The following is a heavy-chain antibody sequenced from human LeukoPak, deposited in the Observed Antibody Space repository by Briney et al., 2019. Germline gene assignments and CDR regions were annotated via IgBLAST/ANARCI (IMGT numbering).Heavy chain of an antibody. J-gene: IGHJ6*02. CDR2: ISGSGGST. CDR3: AKDSVDIVTYGMDV. V-gene: IGHV3-23*01. Sequence: GGSLRLSCAASGFTFSSYAMSWVRQAPRKGLEWVSAISGSGGSTYYADSVKGRFTISRDNSKNTLYLQMNSLRAEDTAVYYCAKDSVDIVTYGMDVWGQGTTVTVSS. CDR1: GFTFSSYA. D-gene: IGHD5-12*01.